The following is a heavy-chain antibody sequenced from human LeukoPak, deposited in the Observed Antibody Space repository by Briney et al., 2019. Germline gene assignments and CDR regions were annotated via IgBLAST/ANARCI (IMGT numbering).Heavy chain of an antibody. CDR1: GFTFSSYW. Sequence: PGGSLRLSCAASGFTFSSYWMSWVRQAPGKGLELVSGISGSGGTTYYADSVKGRFTISRDNSKNTLYLQLNSLRAEDTAIYYCAKDLTYYYDSTGYYFDYWGQGTLVTVSS. CDR2: ISGSGGTT. V-gene: IGHV3-23*01. CDR3: AKDLTYYYDSTGYYFDY. J-gene: IGHJ4*02. D-gene: IGHD3-22*01.